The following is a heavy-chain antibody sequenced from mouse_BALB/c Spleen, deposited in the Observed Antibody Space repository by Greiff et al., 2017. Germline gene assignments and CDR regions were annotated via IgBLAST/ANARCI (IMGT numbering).Heavy chain of an antibody. CDR1: GYTFTDYE. D-gene: IGHD1-1*01. CDR2: IDPETGGT. Sequence: QVQLQQSGAELVRPGASVTLSCKASGYTFTDYEMHWVKQTPVHGLEWIGAIDPETGGTAYNQKFKGKATLTADKSSSTAYMELRSLTSEDSAVYYCTRDYGSSYGYWGQGTTLTGSS. CDR3: TRDYGSSYGY. V-gene: IGHV1-15*01. J-gene: IGHJ2*01.